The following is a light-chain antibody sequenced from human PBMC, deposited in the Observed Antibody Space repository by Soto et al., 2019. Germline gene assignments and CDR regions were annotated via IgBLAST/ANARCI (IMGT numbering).Light chain of an antibody. V-gene: IGLV2-23*01. CDR1: SSDVGNYNL. J-gene: IGLJ2*01. CDR3: CSYAGSRTLV. Sequence: QSALTQPASVSGSPGQSITISCTGTSSDVGNYNLVSWFQQHPGKAPKLTIYEGTKRPSGVSHRFSGSKSGNTASLTISGLQGEDEADYYCCSYAGSRTLVFGGGTKLTVL. CDR2: EGT.